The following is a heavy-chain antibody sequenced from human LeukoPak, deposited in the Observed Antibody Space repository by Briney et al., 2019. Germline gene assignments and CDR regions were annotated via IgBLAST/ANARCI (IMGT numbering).Heavy chain of an antibody. CDR2: VSGSGGST. CDR1: GFTFRSSA. CDR3: ASRSTYSSGWYDY. V-gene: IGHV3-23*01. J-gene: IGHJ4*02. D-gene: IGHD6-19*01. Sequence: GSLTLSCAASGFTFRSSAMSWVRQAPGKGLQWVSSVSGSGGSTFYADSVKGRFTISRDNSQNTLYLQMNSLRVEDTAVYYCASRSTYSSGWYDYWGQGALVTVSS.